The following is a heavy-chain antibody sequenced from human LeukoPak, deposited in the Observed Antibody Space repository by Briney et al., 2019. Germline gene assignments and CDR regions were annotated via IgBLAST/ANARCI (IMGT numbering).Heavy chain of an antibody. CDR1: GFTFSSYW. CDR2: IKRETDGGTT. Sequence: PGGSLRLSCAASGFTFSSYWVAWVRQAPGKGLEWVGRIKRETDGGTTEYAAPVKCRFIISRDDSRNTLYLEMDSLKTEDTAVYYCTTDPSVLVVGYWGQGTLVTVSS. CDR3: TTDPSVLVVGY. J-gene: IGHJ4*02. V-gene: IGHV3-15*01. D-gene: IGHD2-15*01.